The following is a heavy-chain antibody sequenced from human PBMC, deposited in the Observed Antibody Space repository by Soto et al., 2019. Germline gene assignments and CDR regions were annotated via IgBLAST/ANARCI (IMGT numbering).Heavy chain of an antibody. CDR2: IYWDGDK. CDR3: AHALGGGSSSYFDC. D-gene: IGHD3-16*01. Sequence: QITLKESGPTLVKPTQTLTLTCTFSGSSLSSSGVGVGWIRQPPGKALEWLAVIYWDGDKRYSPSLNSRVTITKDTSKNRVVLTMANVDPVDTATYYCAHALGGGSSSYFDCWGQGTLVTVSS. V-gene: IGHV2-5*02. CDR1: GSSLSSSGVG. J-gene: IGHJ4*02.